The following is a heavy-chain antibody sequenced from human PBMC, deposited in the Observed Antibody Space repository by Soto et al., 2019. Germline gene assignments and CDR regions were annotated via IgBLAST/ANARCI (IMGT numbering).Heavy chain of an antibody. Sequence: PSETLSLTCTVSGGSISSYCWSWIRQPPGKGLEWIGYIYYSGSTNYNPSLKSRVTISVDTSKNQFSLKLSSVTAADTAVYYCVRLIGQWLAPSYFDYWGQGTLVTVSS. CDR1: GGSISSYC. V-gene: IGHV4-59*08. CDR3: VRLIGQWLAPSYFDY. CDR2: IYYSGST. J-gene: IGHJ4*02. D-gene: IGHD6-19*01.